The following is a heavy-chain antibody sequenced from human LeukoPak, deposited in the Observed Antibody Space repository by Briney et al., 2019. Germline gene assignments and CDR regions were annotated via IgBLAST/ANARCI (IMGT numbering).Heavy chain of an antibody. CDR2: ILSDGSKE. D-gene: IGHD3-3*01. J-gene: IGHJ6*03. Sequence: GGSLRLSCAASGFTFSSYGMHWVRQAPGKGLEWVAVILSDGSKEFYTDSVKGRFTISRDNSKNTLYLQMTSLRAEDTAVYYCAKSEYDFWTYMDVWGKGTTVTVSS. CDR3: AKSEYDFWTYMDV. V-gene: IGHV3-33*06. CDR1: GFTFSSYG.